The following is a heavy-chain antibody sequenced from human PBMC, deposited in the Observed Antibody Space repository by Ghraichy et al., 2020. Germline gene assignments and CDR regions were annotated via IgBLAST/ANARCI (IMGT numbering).Heavy chain of an antibody. CDR1: GFTFSSYA. D-gene: IGHD6-19*01. CDR2: ISYDGSNK. Sequence: GGSLRLSCAASGFTFSSYAMHWVRQAPGKGLEWVAVISYDGSNKYYADSVKGRFTISRDNSKNTLYLQMHSLRAEDTAVYYCAREGLVVEQWLVHGNFDYWGQGTLVTVSS. CDR3: AREGLVVEQWLVHGNFDY. J-gene: IGHJ4*02. V-gene: IGHV3-30*04.